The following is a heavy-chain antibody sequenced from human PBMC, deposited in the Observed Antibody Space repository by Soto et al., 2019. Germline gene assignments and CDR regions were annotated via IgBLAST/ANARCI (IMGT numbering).Heavy chain of an antibody. CDR1: GGSFSGYY. Sequence: SETLSLTCAVYGGSFSGYYWSWIRQPPGKGLEWIGEINHSGSTNYNPSLKSRVTISVDTSKNQFSLKLSSVTAADTAVYYCARGRVSSSLIYYYYYGMDVWGQGTTVTV. D-gene: IGHD6-13*01. CDR3: ARGRVSSSLIYYYYYGMDV. V-gene: IGHV4-34*01. J-gene: IGHJ6*02. CDR2: INHSGST.